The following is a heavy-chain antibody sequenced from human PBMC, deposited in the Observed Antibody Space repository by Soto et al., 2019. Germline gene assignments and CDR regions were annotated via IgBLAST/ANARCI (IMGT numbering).Heavy chain of an antibody. CDR3: AKAYYDSSGSLDY. J-gene: IGHJ4*02. CDR2: ISYDGSNK. V-gene: IGHV3-30*18. Sequence: PGGSLRLSCAASGFTFSSYGMHWVRQAPGKGLEWVAVISYDGSNKYYADSVKGRFTISRDNSKNTLYLQMNSLRAEDTAVYYCAKAYYDSSGSLDYWGQGTPVTVSS. D-gene: IGHD3-22*01. CDR1: GFTFSSYG.